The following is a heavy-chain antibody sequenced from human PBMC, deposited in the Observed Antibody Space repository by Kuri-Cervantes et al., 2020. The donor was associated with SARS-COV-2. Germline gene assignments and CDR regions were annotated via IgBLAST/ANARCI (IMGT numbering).Heavy chain of an antibody. J-gene: IGHJ4*02. Sequence: SQTLSLTCAIPGDSVSSNSAAWNWIRQSPSRGLEWLGRTYYKSKWYYDYALSVKSRITINPDTSKNQFSLQLNSVTPEDTAVYYCASAAGYDFWSGVPENYWGQGTLVTFSS. CDR1: GDSVSSNSAA. V-gene: IGHV6-1*01. CDR2: TYYKSKWYY. CDR3: ASAAGYDFWSGVPENY. D-gene: IGHD3-3*01.